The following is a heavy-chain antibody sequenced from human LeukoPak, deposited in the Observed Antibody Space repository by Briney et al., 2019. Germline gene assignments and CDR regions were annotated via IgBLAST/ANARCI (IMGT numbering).Heavy chain of an antibody. V-gene: IGHV3-9*01. CDR2: ISWNSGSI. CDR1: GFTFDDYA. CDR3: ARDLHCSGGSCYSGLHY. J-gene: IGHJ4*02. Sequence: PGRSLRLSCAASGFTFDDYAMHWVRQAPGKGLEWVSGISWNSGSIGYADSVKGRFTISRDNSKNTLYLQMNSLRPEDTAVYYCARDLHCSGGSCYSGLHYWGQGTLVTVSS. D-gene: IGHD2-15*01.